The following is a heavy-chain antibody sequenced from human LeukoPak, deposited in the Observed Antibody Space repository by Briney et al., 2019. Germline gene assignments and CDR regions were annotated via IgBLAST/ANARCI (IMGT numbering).Heavy chain of an antibody. CDR2: IGGRDGGT. J-gene: IGHJ3*02. D-gene: IGHD3-16*02. V-gene: IGHV3-23*01. CDR3: ARDRESYVVMGSAFDI. CDR1: GFIFSNYA. Sequence: GSLRLSCAASGFIFSNYAMSWVRQAPGKGLEWVSAIGGRDGGTYYADSVKGRFTVSRDDPKNTLYLQMNTLRVEDTAVYYCARDRESYVVMGSAFDIWGQGTMVTVSS.